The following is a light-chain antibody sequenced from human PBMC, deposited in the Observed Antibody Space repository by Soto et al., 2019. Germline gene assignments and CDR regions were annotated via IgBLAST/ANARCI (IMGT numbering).Light chain of an antibody. V-gene: IGLV1-40*01. CDR1: SSNIGAGYD. CDR2: GNS. CDR3: QSYDSSLGVV. Sequence: QSVLTQPPSVSGAPGQRVTISCTGSSSNIGAGYDVHWYQQLPGTAPKLLIYGNSNRPSGVPDRFSGSKSGTSASLAITGLQAEDAADYCRQSYDSSLGVVFGGGTKVTVL. J-gene: IGLJ2*01.